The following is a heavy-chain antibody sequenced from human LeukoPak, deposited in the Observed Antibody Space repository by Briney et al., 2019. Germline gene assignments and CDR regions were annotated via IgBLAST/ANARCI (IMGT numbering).Heavy chain of an antibody. D-gene: IGHD6-19*01. V-gene: IGHV3-23*01. J-gene: IGHJ4*02. CDR2: ISGSGGST. CDR1: GFTFSSYA. CDR3: AKVKQWLGHSSFFFDY. Sequence: GGSLRLSCAASGFTFSSYAMSWVRQAPGKGLEWVSAISGSGGSTYYADSVKGRFTISRDNSKNTLYLQMNSLRAEDTAVYYCAKVKQWLGHSSFFFDYWGQGTLVTVSS.